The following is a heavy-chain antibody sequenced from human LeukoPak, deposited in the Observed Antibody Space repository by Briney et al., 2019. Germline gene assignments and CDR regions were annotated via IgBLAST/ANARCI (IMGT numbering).Heavy chain of an antibody. V-gene: IGHV3-48*03. CDR2: ISSSGSTI. CDR1: GFTFSSYE. CDR3: AELGITMIGGV. Sequence: GGSLRLSCAASGFTFSSYEMIWVRQAPGKGLEWASYISSSGSTIYYADSVKGRFTISRDNAKNSLYLQMNSLRAEDTAVYYCAELGITMIGGVWGKGTTVTISS. J-gene: IGHJ6*04. D-gene: IGHD3-10*02.